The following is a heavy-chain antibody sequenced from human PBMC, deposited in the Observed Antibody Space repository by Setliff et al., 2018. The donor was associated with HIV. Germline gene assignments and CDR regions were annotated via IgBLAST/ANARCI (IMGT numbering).Heavy chain of an antibody. J-gene: IGHJ6*03. CDR2: IYTSGST. Sequence: TLSLTCTVSGGSISSYYWSWIRQPAGKGLEWIGRIYTSGSTNYNPSLKSRVTMSVDTSKNQFSLKLSSVTAADTAVYYCAGGYSSPYYYYYYMDVWGKGTTVTVSS. CDR3: AGGYSSPYYYYYYMDV. V-gene: IGHV4-4*07. CDR1: GGSISSYY. D-gene: IGHD5-18*01.